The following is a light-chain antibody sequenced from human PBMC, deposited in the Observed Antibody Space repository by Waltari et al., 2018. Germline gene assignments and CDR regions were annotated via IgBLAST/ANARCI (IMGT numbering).Light chain of an antibody. CDR1: QSISNW. Sequence: DIQMTQSPSTLSASVGDKVPITCRASQSISNWLAWYQQKPGKAPKLLIYKASSLESGVPLRFSGSGSGTEFTLSISTLQPDDFATYLCQQYYTYPYTFGQGTKLEIK. CDR3: QQYYTYPYT. V-gene: IGKV1-5*03. J-gene: IGKJ2*01. CDR2: KAS.